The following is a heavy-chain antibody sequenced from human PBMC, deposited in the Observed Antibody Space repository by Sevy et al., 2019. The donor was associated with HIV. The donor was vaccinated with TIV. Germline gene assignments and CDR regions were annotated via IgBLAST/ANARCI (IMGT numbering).Heavy chain of an antibody. D-gene: IGHD6-13*01. Sequence: SETLSLTCTVSGGSISSSSYYWGWIRQPPGKGLEWIGSIYYSGSTYYNPSLKSRVTISVDTSKNQFSLKLSSVTAADKAVYYCARHAVYSSSWFGLYWYFDLWGRGTLVTVSS. V-gene: IGHV4-39*01. CDR1: GGSISSSSYY. CDR3: ARHAVYSSSWFGLYWYFDL. CDR2: IYYSGST. J-gene: IGHJ2*01.